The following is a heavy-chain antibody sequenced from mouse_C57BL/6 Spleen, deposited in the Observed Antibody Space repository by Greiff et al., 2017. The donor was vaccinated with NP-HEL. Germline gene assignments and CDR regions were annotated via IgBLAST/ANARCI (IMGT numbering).Heavy chain of an antibody. CDR3: AITTTVVASGAMDY. CDR2: IDPSDSYT. V-gene: IGHV1-50*01. Sequence: QVQLQQPGAELVKPGASVKLSCKASGYTFTSYWMQWVKQRPGQGLEWIGEIDPSDSYTNYNQKFKGKATLTVDTSSSTAYMQLSSLTSEDSAVYYWAITTTVVASGAMDYWGQGTSVTVSS. CDR1: GYTFTSYW. J-gene: IGHJ4*01. D-gene: IGHD1-1*01.